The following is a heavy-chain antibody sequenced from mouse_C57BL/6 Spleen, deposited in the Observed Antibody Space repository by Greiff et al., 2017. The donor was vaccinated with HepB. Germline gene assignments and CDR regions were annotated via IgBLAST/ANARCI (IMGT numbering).Heavy chain of an antibody. V-gene: IGHV1-62-2*01. CDR1: GYTFTEYT. CDR2: FYSGSGSI. J-gene: IGHJ1*03. Sequence: VQRVESGAELVKPGASVKLSCKASGYTFTEYTIHWVKQRSGQGLEWIGWFYSGSGSIKYNEKFKDKATLTADNSSSTVYMELSRLTSEDSAVYFCARNEERGYNYGSSGYFDVWDTGTTVTVSS. D-gene: IGHD1-1*01. CDR3: ARNEERGYNYGSSGYFDV.